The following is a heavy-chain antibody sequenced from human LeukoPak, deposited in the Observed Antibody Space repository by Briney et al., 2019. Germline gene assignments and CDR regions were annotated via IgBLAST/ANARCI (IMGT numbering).Heavy chain of an antibody. V-gene: IGHV3-23*01. D-gene: IGHD3-10*01. CDR3: AKESLWFGELYPDDP. J-gene: IGHJ5*02. Sequence: GGSLRLSCAASGFTFSSYWMHWVRQAPGKGLEWVSAISGSGGSTYYADSVKGRFTISRDNSKNTLYLQMNSLRAEDTAVYYCAKESLWFGELYPDDPWGQGTLVTVSS. CDR1: GFTFSSYW. CDR2: ISGSGGST.